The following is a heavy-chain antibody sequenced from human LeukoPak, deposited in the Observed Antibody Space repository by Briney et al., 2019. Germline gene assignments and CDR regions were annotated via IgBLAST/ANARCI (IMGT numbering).Heavy chain of an antibody. V-gene: IGHV3-21*01. Sequence: GGSLRLSCATSGLTFNTYSLNWVRQAPGKRLEWVSSISSSSNYISYAESVKGRFTVSRVNAKSSLYLQMNSLRAEDTATYYCARALQGSYAMDAWGQGATVIVSS. D-gene: IGHD2-15*01. CDR3: ARALQGSYAMDA. CDR1: GLTFNTYS. CDR2: ISSSSNYI. J-gene: IGHJ6*02.